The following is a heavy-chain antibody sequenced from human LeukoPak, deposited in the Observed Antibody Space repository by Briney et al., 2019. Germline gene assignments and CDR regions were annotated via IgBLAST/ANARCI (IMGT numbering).Heavy chain of an antibody. CDR2: IYSSGST. D-gene: IGHD5-12*01. Sequence: GGSLRLSCAASGFTVSSNYMSWVRQAPGKGLEWVSVIYSSGSTYYADSVKGRFTISRDNSKNTLYLQMNSLRAEDTAVYYCARHPATYSGFDFRGGPYYYYGMDVWGQGATVTVSS. CDR1: GFTVSSNY. V-gene: IGHV3-53*01. CDR3: ARHPATYSGFDFRGGPYYYYGMDV. J-gene: IGHJ6*02.